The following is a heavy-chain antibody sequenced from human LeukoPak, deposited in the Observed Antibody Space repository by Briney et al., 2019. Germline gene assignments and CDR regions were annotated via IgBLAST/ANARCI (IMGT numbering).Heavy chain of an antibody. Sequence: PGRSLRLSCAASGFIFRSNVMHWVRQAPGKGLEWLAVIWHDGSNQYYADSVKGRFTISRDNSKNTLYLQMNSLRVEDTAVYYCARDGSDYDLDYWGQGTLVTVSS. V-gene: IGHV3-33*01. CDR3: ARDGSDYDLDY. D-gene: IGHD4-17*01. CDR1: GFIFRSNV. J-gene: IGHJ4*02. CDR2: IWHDGSNQ.